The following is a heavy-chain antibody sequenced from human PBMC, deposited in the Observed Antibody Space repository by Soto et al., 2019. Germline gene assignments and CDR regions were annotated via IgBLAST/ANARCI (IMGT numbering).Heavy chain of an antibody. V-gene: IGHV4-4*07. CDR1: GGSISKFY. CDR2: VYATGTT. CDR3: VRDGSKSLRDWFDP. J-gene: IGHJ5*02. Sequence: SETLSLTCNVSGGSISKFYWAWIRKTAGNGLEWMGRVYATGTTDYNPSLRSRVAMSVDISKKTFSLRLRSVTGTDSGVYYCVRDGSKSLRDWFDPWGQGILVTVSS.